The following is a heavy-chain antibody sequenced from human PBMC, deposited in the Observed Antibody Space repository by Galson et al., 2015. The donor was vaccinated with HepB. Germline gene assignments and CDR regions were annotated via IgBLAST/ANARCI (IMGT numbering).Heavy chain of an antibody. V-gene: IGHV3-21*01. CDR2: IGGSSRST. Sequence: SLRLSCAASGFTFSSYSMNWVRQAPGEGLEWVSSIGGSSRSTYHADAVKGRFTISRDNAKNSLYLQMDRLRDEDTAVYYCAREATGEVFDYWGQGTLVTVSS. CDR1: GFTFSSYS. D-gene: IGHD7-27*01. J-gene: IGHJ4*02. CDR3: AREATGEVFDY.